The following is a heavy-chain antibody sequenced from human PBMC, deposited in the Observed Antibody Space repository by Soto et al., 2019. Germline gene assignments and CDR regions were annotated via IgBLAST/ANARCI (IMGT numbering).Heavy chain of an antibody. CDR2: FDPEDGET. CDR3: ATDATVTTTSLGNYNWFDP. CDR1: GYTLTELS. D-gene: IGHD4-4*01. Sequence: ASVKVSCKVSGYTLTELSMHWVRQAPGKGLEWMGGFDPEDGETIYAQKFQGRVTITEDTSTDTAYMELSSLRSEDTAVYYCATDATVTTTSLGNYNWFDPWGQGTLVTVSS. V-gene: IGHV1-24*01. J-gene: IGHJ5*02.